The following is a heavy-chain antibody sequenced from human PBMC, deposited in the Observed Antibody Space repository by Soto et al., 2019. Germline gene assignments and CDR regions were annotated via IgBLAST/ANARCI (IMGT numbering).Heavy chain of an antibody. CDR2: IKQDGSEK. V-gene: IGHV3-7*01. J-gene: IGHJ6*02. CDR1: GFTFSSYW. CDR3: ARDGSGWGTDYYGMDV. D-gene: IGHD6-19*01. Sequence: EVQLVESGGGLVQPGGSLRLSCAASGFTFSSYWMSWVRQAPGKGLEWVANIKQDGSEKYYVDSVKGRFTISRDNAKNSLYLQMNSLRAEDTAVYYCARDGSGWGTDYYGMDVWGQGTTVTVSS.